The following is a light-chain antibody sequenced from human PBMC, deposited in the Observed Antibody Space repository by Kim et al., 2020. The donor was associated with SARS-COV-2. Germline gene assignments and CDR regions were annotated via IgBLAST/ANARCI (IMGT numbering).Light chain of an antibody. CDR2: KGN. V-gene: IGLV3-25*03. CDR1: TLPEKQ. Sequence: SYELTQPPSLSVSPGQTARITCSGDTLPEKQTYWYQQKSGQAPLLVIYKGNERPSGIPGRFSGSSSGTTVTLTISGVQAEDDADYYCQSADGSGTYVFGTVTKVTVL. CDR3: QSADGSGTYV. J-gene: IGLJ1*01.